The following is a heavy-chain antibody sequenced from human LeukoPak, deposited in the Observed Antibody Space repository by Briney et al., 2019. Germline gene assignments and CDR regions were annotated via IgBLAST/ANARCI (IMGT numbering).Heavy chain of an antibody. CDR2: ISYDGINK. D-gene: IGHD2-8*01. J-gene: IGHJ4*02. Sequence: GGSLRLSCAASGFTFSNYAIHWVRQAPGKGLEWVTVISYDGINKYYADSVKGRFTISRDNSKNTLYLQMNSLRAEDSAVYYCAREGCTDGICHFDYWGQGTLVTVSS. CDR1: GFTFSNYA. V-gene: IGHV3-30-3*01. CDR3: AREGCTDGICHFDY.